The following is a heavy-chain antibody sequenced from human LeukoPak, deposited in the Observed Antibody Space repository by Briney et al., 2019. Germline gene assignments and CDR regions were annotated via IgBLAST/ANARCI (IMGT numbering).Heavy chain of an antibody. CDR1: GFTFSDYY. Sequence: PGGSLRLSCAASGFTFSDYYMSWIRQAPGKGLEWVSYISSSGSTIYYADSVKGRFTISRDNAKNSLYLQMNSLRAEDTAVYYCAREGSTVTDRDYYYYMDVGGKGTTVTVPS. CDR2: ISSSGSTI. D-gene: IGHD4-17*01. CDR3: AREGSTVTDRDYYYYMDV. V-gene: IGHV3-11*01. J-gene: IGHJ6*03.